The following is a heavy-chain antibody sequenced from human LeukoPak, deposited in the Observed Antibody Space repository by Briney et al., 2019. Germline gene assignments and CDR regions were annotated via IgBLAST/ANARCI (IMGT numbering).Heavy chain of an antibody. CDR2: IKSKTDGGTT. V-gene: IGHV3-15*01. D-gene: IGHD3-22*01. CDR3: TTDGVTVVVISTDY. J-gene: IGHJ4*02. CDR1: GFTFSNAW. Sequence: GGSLRLSCAASGFTFSNAWMSWVRQAPGTALEWVGRIKSKTDGGTTDYAAPVKGRFTILRDDSKNTLYLQMNSLKTEDTAVYYWTTDGVTVVVISTDYWGQGTLVTVSS.